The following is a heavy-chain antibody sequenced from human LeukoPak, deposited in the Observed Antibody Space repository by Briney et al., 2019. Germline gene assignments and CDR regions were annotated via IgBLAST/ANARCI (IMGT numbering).Heavy chain of an antibody. CDR3: AKGDSSGYYLDY. V-gene: IGHV3-30*18. CDR1: GFTFSSYG. CDR2: ISYDGSNK. D-gene: IGHD3-22*01. J-gene: IGHJ4*02. Sequence: GGSLRLSCAASGFTFSSYGMHWVRQAPGKGLEWVAVISYDGSNKYYADSVKGRFTISRDNSKNTLHLQMNSLRAEDTAVYYCAKGDSSGYYLDYWGQGTLVTVSS.